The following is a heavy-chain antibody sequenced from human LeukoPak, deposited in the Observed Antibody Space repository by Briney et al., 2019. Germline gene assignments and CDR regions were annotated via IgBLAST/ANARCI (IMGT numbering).Heavy chain of an antibody. D-gene: IGHD2-2*01. CDR3: ARESCSSTSCYAYFDY. V-gene: IGHV4-34*01. CDR1: GGSFSGYY. CDR2: INHSGST. Sequence: SETLSLTRAVYGGSFSGYYWSWIRQPPGKGLEWIGEINHSGSTNYNPSLKSRVTISVDMSKNQFSLKLNSVTAADTAVYYCARESCSSTSCYAYFDYWGQGTLVTVSS. J-gene: IGHJ4*02.